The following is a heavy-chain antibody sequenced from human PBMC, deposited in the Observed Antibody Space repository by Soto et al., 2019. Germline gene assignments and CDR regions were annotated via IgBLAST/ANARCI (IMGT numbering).Heavy chain of an antibody. V-gene: IGHV4-4*07. CDR1: GGSISSYY. J-gene: IGHJ6*02. D-gene: IGHD6-13*01. CDR3: AKGIAAAGRRYYYYGMDV. CDR2: IYPSGST. Sequence: SETLSLTCTVSGGSISSYYWNWIRQPAGKGLEWIGRIYPSGSTNYNPSLKSRVTMSEETSRNQFSLKLSSVTAADTAVYYCAKGIAAAGRRYYYYGMDVWGQGTTVTVSS.